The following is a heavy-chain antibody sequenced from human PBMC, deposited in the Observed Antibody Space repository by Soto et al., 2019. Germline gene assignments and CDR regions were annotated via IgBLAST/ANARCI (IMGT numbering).Heavy chain of an antibody. Sequence: QVQLVESGGGVVQPGRSLRLSCAASGFTFSSYAMHWVRQAPGKGLGWVAVISYDGSNKYYADSVKGRFTISRDNSKNTLYLQMNSLRAEDTAVYYCARGEQLVGWFDPWGPGTLVTVSS. D-gene: IGHD6-6*01. CDR1: GFTFSSYA. CDR2: ISYDGSNK. CDR3: ARGEQLVGWFDP. V-gene: IGHV3-30-3*01. J-gene: IGHJ5*02.